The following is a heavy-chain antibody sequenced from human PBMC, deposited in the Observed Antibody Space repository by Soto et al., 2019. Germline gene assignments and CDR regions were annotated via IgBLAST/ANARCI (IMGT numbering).Heavy chain of an antibody. CDR1: GDSVSSNSAS. Sequence: QLQLQQSGPGLVKPSQTLSLTCDISGDSVSSNSASWHWIRQTPSRGLEWMGRTYFRAQWYNDSAVSVKSRMIIHPDTSTNQFALQLYSVTLEGTAVYYCTRYVGWSWLDSWGQGTLVTVSA. CDR3: TRYVGWSWLDS. D-gene: IGHD3-10*02. V-gene: IGHV6-1*01. CDR2: TYFRAQWYN. J-gene: IGHJ5*01.